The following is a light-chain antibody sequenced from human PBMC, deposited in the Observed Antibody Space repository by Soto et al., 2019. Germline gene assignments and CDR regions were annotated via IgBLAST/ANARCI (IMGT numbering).Light chain of an antibody. CDR3: QQYNNWPRT. CDR2: GAS. Sequence: EIVMTHSPATLSVSPCERATLSFSASQSVSSNLAWYQQKLGQAPRLLIYGASTRATGIPARFSGSGSGTEFTLTISSLQSEDFAVYYCQQYNNWPRTFGQGTKVDI. V-gene: IGKV3-15*01. J-gene: IGKJ1*01. CDR1: QSVSSN.